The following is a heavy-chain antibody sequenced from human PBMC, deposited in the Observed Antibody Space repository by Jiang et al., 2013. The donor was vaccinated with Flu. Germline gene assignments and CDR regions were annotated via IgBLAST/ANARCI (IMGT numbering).Heavy chain of an antibody. CDR2: ISHSGNT. D-gene: IGHD3-22*01. Sequence: GLVKPSETLSLSCTVSGGSIYGYYWGWARQRPGRGLEWVAYISHSGNTNYNPSLRSRLSISIDTSERQFSLRLRSVTAADTAVYFCARINGGGRNYYDQSGFWVRYFDSWGQGTLVTVSS. J-gene: IGHJ4*02. CDR3: ARINGGGRNYYDQSGFWVRYFDS. V-gene: IGHV4-4*08. CDR1: GGSIYGYY.